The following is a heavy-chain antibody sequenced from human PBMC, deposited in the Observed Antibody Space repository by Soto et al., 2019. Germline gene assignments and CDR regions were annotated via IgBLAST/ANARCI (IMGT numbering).Heavy chain of an antibody. CDR2: ISGSGGST. V-gene: IGHV3-23*01. CDR1: GFTFSSYA. Sequence: EVQLLESGGGLVQPGGSLRLTCAASGFTFSSYAMSWVRQAPGKGLEWVSTISGSGGSTHYADSVKGRFTISRDNSKITLYLQMNSLRAEYTAVYYCAKFFGGNSAHTYTIDPWGQGTLVTVSS. D-gene: IGHD2-21*02. J-gene: IGHJ5*02. CDR3: AKFFGGNSAHTYTIDP.